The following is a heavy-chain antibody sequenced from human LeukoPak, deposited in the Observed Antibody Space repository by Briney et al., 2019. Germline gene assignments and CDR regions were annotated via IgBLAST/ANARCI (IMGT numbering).Heavy chain of an antibody. CDR1: GFTFSSYS. D-gene: IGHD4-17*01. J-gene: IGHJ6*03. CDR2: ISSSSSYI. CDR3: AGTTVTLTYYYYYMDV. Sequence: GGSLRLSCAASGFTFSSYSMNWVRQAPGKGLEWVSSISSSSSYIYYADSVKGRFTISRDNAKNSLYLQMNSLRAEDTAVYYCAGTTVTLTYYYYYMDVWGKGTTVTVSS. V-gene: IGHV3-21*01.